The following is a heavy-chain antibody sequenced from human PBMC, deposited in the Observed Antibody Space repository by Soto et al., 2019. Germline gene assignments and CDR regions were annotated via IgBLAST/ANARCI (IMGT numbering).Heavy chain of an antibody. J-gene: IGHJ1*01. D-gene: IGHD3-10*01. CDR1: GFSLSTSGVG. CDR2: IYWDDDK. Sequence: SGPTLVKPTQTLTLTCTFSGFSLSTSGVGVGWIRQPPGKALEWLALIYWDDDKRYSPSLKSRLTITKDTSKNQVVLTMTNMDPVDTATYYCAHRMVYLESDYFQHWGQGTLVTVSS. CDR3: AHRMVYLESDYFQH. V-gene: IGHV2-5*02.